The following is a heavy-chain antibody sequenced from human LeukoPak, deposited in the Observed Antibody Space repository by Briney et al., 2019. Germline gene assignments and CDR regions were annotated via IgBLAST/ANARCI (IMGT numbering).Heavy chain of an antibody. D-gene: IGHD3-10*01. Sequence: PGGSLPLSCAASGFTFTNYAMSWVRQAPGKGLEWVSGMSGSGSSTYYADSVKGRFTISRDNSKNMLYLQMNSLRAEDTALYYCAKDLEAYYYADIDYWGQGALVTVSS. CDR3: AKDLEAYYYADIDY. V-gene: IGHV3-23*01. CDR1: GFTFTNYA. CDR2: MSGSGSST. J-gene: IGHJ4*02.